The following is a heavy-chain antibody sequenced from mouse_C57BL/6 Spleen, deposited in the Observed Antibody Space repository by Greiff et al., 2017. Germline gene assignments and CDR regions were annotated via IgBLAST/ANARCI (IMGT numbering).Heavy chain of an antibody. V-gene: IGHV1-26*01. Sequence: VQLQQSGPELVKPGASVKISCKASGYTFTDYYMNWVKQSHGKSLEWIGDINPNNGGTSYNQKFKGKATLTVDKSSSTAYMELRSLTSADSAVYYCARKGLTNWDVSYWGQGTTLTVSS. CDR1: GYTFTDYY. J-gene: IGHJ2*01. CDR2: INPNNGGT. CDR3: ARKGLTNWDVSY. D-gene: IGHD4-1*01.